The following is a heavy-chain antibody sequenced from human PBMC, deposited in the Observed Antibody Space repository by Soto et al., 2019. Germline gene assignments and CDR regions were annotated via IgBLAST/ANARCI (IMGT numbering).Heavy chain of an antibody. D-gene: IGHD6-19*01. CDR2: IGGSGGSA. V-gene: IGHV3-23*01. J-gene: IGHJ4*02. CDR3: AKIAEAVAGTVYGY. CDR1: GFTFSSYA. Sequence: GGSLRLSCAASGFTFSSYAMSWVRQAPGKGLEWVSAIGGSGGSAYYADSVKGRFTISRDNSKNTLYLQMNSLRAEDTAIYYCAKIAEAVAGTVYGYWGQGTLVTVSS.